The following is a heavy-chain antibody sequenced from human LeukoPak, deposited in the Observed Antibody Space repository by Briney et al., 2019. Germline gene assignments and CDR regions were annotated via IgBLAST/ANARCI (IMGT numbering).Heavy chain of an antibody. CDR2: IYYSGST. CDR1: GGSISSYY. V-gene: IGHV4-59*01. D-gene: IGHD5-24*01. Sequence: PSETLSLTCTVSGGSISSYYWSWIRQPPGKGLEWIGYIYYSGSTNYNPSLKSRVTISVDTSKNQFSLKLSSVTAADTAVYYCARRDGYFYYWGQGTLVTVSS. J-gene: IGHJ4*02. CDR3: ARRDGYFYY.